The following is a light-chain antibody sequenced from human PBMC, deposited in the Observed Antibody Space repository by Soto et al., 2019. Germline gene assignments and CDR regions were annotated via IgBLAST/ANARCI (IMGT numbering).Light chain of an antibody. Sequence: EIVLTQSPATLSVSPGERASLSFMASQSVGNYLAWYQRKAGQAPRLLIYHVSTRATGIPARFSGSGSGTEFTLTINSLQSEDFAVYYCQQHNQWPITFGQGTRLEIK. CDR3: QQHNQWPIT. CDR1: QSVGNY. V-gene: IGKV3D-15*01. CDR2: HVS. J-gene: IGKJ5*01.